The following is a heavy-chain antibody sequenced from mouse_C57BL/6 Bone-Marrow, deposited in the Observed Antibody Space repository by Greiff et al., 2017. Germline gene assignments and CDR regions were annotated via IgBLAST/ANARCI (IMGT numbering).Heavy chain of an antibody. CDR1: GFTFSDFY. Sequence: EVKVVESGGGLVQSGRSLRLSCATSGFTFSDFYMEWVRQAPGKGLEWIAASRNKANDYTTEYSASVKGRFIVSRDTSQSILYLQMNALRADDTAIYYCARDEIYYAMDYWGQGTSVTVSS. J-gene: IGHJ4*01. V-gene: IGHV7-1*01. CDR3: ARDEIYYAMDY. CDR2: SRNKANDYTT.